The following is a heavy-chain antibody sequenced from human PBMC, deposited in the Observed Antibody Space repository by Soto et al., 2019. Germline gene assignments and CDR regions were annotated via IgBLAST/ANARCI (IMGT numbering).Heavy chain of an antibody. V-gene: IGHV3-7*03. D-gene: IGHD4-17*01. J-gene: IGHJ4*02. CDR3: AKEPDYGDYRYFDY. CDR1: GFTLANSW. Sequence: EVRLVESGGGLVQPGGSLSLSCVASGFTLANSWMTWIRHTPGKGLEWVAYINGDGSEKSYVDSVKGRFTISRDNAKNSLDLQMNSLRAEDTAVYYCAKEPDYGDYRYFDYWGQGTLVTVSS. CDR2: INGDGSEK.